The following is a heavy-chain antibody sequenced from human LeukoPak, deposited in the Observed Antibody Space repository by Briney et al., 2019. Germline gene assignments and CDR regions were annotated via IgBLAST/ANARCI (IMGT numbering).Heavy chain of an antibody. CDR3: AREVVATASAFDC. Sequence: GGSLRLSCTASGFSFSSFWMSWVRQAPGKGLEWVANIKYDGSVKNHVDSLKGRFSISRDNARNSLYLQISSLRAEDTAVYYCAREVVATASAFDCWGQGTLVTVSS. J-gene: IGHJ4*02. CDR1: GFSFSSFW. D-gene: IGHD2-21*01. CDR2: IKYDGSVK. V-gene: IGHV3-7*03.